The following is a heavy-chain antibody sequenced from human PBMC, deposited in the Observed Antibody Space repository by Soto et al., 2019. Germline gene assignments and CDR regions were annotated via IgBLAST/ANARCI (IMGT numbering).Heavy chain of an antibody. CDR3: ARQIELAVAGDSHYYGMDV. Sequence: PGESLKISCKGSGYNFTNYWIGWVRQMAGEGLEWMGSIYPGDSDSRYSPSFQGQVTISADKSITTAYLQWSSLKASDTAMYYCARQIELAVAGDSHYYGMDVWGKGTTVTVSS. J-gene: IGHJ6*04. D-gene: IGHD6-19*01. CDR2: IYPGDSDS. CDR1: GYNFTNYW. V-gene: IGHV5-51*01.